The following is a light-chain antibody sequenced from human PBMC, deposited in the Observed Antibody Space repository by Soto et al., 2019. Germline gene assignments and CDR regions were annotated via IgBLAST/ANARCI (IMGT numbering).Light chain of an antibody. CDR3: QQHDDRPET. V-gene: IGKV3-15*01. Sequence: EKVMTQSPATLSVSPGERATLSCRASQSVSSNLAWYQQKPGQAPRLLIYDASTRATGIPARFSGSGSGTEFTLTISSLQSEDLAVYYCQQHDDRPETFGQGTKVEIK. J-gene: IGKJ1*01. CDR2: DAS. CDR1: QSVSSN.